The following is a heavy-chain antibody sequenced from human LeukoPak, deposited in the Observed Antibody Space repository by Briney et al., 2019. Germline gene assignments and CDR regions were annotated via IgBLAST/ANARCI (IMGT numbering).Heavy chain of an antibody. CDR3: AVYRGWFSY. Sequence: GGSLRLSCAASGFTFGSYWMGWVRQAPWKGLQWVANINQDGREIYYVDSVKGRFTISRDNAKNSLYLQMSSLRAEDTAVYYCAVYRGWFSYWGQGTLVTVSS. D-gene: IGHD6-19*01. V-gene: IGHV3-7*01. CDR2: INQDGREI. CDR1: GFTFGSYW. J-gene: IGHJ4*02.